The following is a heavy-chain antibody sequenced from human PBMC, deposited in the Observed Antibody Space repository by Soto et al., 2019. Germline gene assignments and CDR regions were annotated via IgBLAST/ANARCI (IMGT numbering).Heavy chain of an antibody. CDR3: ARPGIAVAGKYDAFDI. D-gene: IGHD6-19*01. CDR2: IKQDGSEK. J-gene: IGHJ3*02. V-gene: IGHV3-7*03. CDR1: GFTFSSYW. Sequence: EVQLVESGGGLVQPGGSLRLSCAASGFTFSSYWMSWVRQAPGKGLEWVANIKQDGSEKYYVDSVKGRFTISRDNAKNSLYLQMNSLSAEDTAVYYCARPGIAVAGKYDAFDIWGQGTMVTVSS.